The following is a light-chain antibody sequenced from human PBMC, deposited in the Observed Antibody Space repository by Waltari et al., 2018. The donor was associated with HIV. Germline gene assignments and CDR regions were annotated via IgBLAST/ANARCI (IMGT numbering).Light chain of an antibody. CDR2: NAN. CDR3: SSYVTGGSLL. Sequence: QSALTQPASVSGSPGQSVTISCLGSDIDIGIYDYISWYHHPPHRAPRLVVFNANSRPSGSPFRFAGSKSGNTASLTISGLQADDEGVYYCSSYVTGGSLLFGGGTQVTVL. J-gene: IGLJ3*02. V-gene: IGLV2-14*01. CDR1: DIDIGIYDY.